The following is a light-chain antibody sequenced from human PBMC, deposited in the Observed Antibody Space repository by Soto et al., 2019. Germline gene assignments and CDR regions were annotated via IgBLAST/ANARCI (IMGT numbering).Light chain of an antibody. V-gene: IGKV3-11*01. CDR2: DTS. Sequence: EIVLTQSPATLSLSPGERATLSCRASQDVGKYLAWYQQNPGQAHRLLIYDTSNRASGIQARFSGSGSGTDFTLTIRSLEPEDFAVYCCKHRFNWPWTFGQGTKVDIK. CDR1: QDVGKY. CDR3: KHRFNWPWT. J-gene: IGKJ1*01.